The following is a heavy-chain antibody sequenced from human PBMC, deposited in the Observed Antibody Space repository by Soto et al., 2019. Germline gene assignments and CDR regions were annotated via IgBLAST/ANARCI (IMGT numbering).Heavy chain of an antibody. CDR1: GGSISSGGYS. CDR3: ARGGGGNEIDY. V-gene: IGHV4-30-2*01. J-gene: IGHJ4*02. D-gene: IGHD2-15*01. Sequence: QLQLQESGSGLVKPSQTLSLTCAVSGGSISSGGYSWRWIRQPPGKGLEWIGYIYHSGSTYYNPSLKSPVTISVDRSKNQFSLKLSSVTAADTAVYYCARGGGGNEIDYWGQGTLVTVSS. CDR2: IYHSGST.